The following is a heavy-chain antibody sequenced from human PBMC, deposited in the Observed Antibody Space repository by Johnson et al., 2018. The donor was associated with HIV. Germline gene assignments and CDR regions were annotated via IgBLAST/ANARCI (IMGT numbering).Heavy chain of an antibody. Sequence: VQLVESGGGLVQPGGSLRLSCAASGFTSSYYDMHWVRPGPGKGLQCVSGIGITCYTYYAGSVKGRFTISRVHAKNSLYLPMNSLPAGDMSVYYCSRGSVLEIWGRGTMFTVSS. J-gene: IGHJ3*02. D-gene: IGHD3-3*01. CDR1: GFTSSYYD. CDR2: IGITCYT. V-gene: IGHV3-13*01. CDR3: SRGSVLEI.